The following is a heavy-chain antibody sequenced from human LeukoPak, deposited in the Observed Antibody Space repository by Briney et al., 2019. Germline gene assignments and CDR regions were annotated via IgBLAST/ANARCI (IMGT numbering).Heavy chain of an antibody. V-gene: IGHV4-4*07. J-gene: IGHJ4*02. CDR1: GGSISSYY. Sequence: SETLSLTCTVSGGSISSYYWSWIRQPAGKGLEWIGRIYTSGSTNYNPSLKSRVTMSVDTSKNQFSLKLSSVTAADTAVYYCATSATTLRYSSFDYWGQGTLVTVSS. CDR2: IYTSGST. D-gene: IGHD1-26*01. CDR3: ATSATTLRYSSFDY.